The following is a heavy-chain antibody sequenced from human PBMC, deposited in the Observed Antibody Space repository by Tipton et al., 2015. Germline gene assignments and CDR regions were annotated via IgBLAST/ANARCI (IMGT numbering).Heavy chain of an antibody. CDR3: ARARGRHGGLFDS. V-gene: IGHV4-59*01. D-gene: IGHD4-23*01. Sequence: LSLTCTVSSDSINKYYWSWIRQPPGKELQWIGYIQYSGGTNYNPSLESRVSMSVDTSKTQFSLEMRSVTATDTAVYYCARARGRHGGLFDSWGQGTLVTVSS. CDR2: IQYSGGT. J-gene: IGHJ4*02. CDR1: SDSINKYY.